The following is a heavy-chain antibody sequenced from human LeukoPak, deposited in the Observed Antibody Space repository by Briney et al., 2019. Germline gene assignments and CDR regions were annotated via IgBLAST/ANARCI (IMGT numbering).Heavy chain of an antibody. D-gene: IGHD1-14*01. CDR2: IYYSGST. CDR1: GGSIYSSSYV. Sequence: SETLSLTCTVSGGSIYSSSYVWGWIRQPPGKGLEWIGSIYYSGSTYYNPSLKSRVTISVDTSKNQFSLKLRSVTAADTAVYYCARQISINLIDYLGQGTLVTVSS. J-gene: IGHJ4*02. CDR3: ARQISINLIDY. V-gene: IGHV4-39*01.